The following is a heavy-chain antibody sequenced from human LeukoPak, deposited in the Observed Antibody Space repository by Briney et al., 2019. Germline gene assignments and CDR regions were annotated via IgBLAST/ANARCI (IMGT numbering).Heavy chain of an antibody. CDR2: ISGSGGST. D-gene: IGHD3-22*01. V-gene: IGHV3-23*01. CDR3: AKGGSPYYDSSGYSSRGYQFDN. CDR1: GFTFSSYA. Sequence: GGSLRLSCAASGFTFSSYAMSWVRQAPGKGLEWVSAISGSGGSTYYADSVKGRFTISRDNSKNTMYLQMNSVRAEDTAVYYCAKGGSPYYDSSGYSSRGYQFDNWGQGTLVTVSS. J-gene: IGHJ4*02.